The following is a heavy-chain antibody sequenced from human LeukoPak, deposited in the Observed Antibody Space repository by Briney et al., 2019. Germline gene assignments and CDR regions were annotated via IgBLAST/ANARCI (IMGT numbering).Heavy chain of an antibody. D-gene: IGHD2-2*01. Sequence: GGSLRLSCAASGFTFTSCAMSWVRQAPGKGLEWVAVISYDGRNKHYPDSVKGRFTISRDISTDTLWLQMDSLRTEDTAVYYCAKGPLRGTAAAIDYWGQGTLVTVSS. V-gene: IGHV3-30*18. CDR2: ISYDGRNK. J-gene: IGHJ4*02. CDR1: GFTFTSCA. CDR3: AKGPLRGTAAAIDY.